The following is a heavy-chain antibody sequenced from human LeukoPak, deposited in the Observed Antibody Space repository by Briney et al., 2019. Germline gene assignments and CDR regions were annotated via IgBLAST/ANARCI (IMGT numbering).Heavy chain of an antibody. V-gene: IGHV3-30*04. D-gene: IGHD6-13*01. CDR3: ARALKQLHYYYYGMDV. CDR2: ISYDGSNK. Sequence: GSLRLSCAASGFTFSSYAMHWVRQAPGKGLEWVAVISYDGSNKYYADSVKGRFTISRDNSKNTLYLQMNSLRAEDTAVYYCARALKQLHYYYYGMDVWGQGTTVTVSS. J-gene: IGHJ6*02. CDR1: GFTFSSYA.